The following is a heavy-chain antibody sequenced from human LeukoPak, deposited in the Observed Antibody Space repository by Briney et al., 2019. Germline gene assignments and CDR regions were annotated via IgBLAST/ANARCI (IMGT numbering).Heavy chain of an antibody. J-gene: IGHJ3*02. D-gene: IGHD5-18*01. Sequence: SETLSLTCAVYGGSFSGYYWSWIRQPPGKGLEWIGEINHSGSTNYNPSLKSRVTISVDTSKNQFSLKLSSVTAADTAVYYCARGPPRIKLWFTLLVAFDIWGQGTMVTVSS. CDR2: INHSGST. V-gene: IGHV4-34*01. CDR1: GGSFSGYY. CDR3: ARGPPRIKLWFTLLVAFDI.